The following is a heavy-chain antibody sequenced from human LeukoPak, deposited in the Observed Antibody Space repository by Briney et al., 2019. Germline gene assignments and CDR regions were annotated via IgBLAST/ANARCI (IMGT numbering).Heavy chain of an antibody. V-gene: IGHV1-69*13. J-gene: IGHJ3*01. Sequence: SVKVSCKASGGTFSKYSISWVRQRPGQGLEWMGGITPLFGTANYAQKFQGRVTITADESASTAYMELSSLRSEDTAVYYCARVYSSSSGKNAFDVWGQGTMVTVSP. CDR2: ITPLFGTA. CDR1: GGTFSKYS. CDR3: ARVYSSSSGKNAFDV. D-gene: IGHD6-6*01.